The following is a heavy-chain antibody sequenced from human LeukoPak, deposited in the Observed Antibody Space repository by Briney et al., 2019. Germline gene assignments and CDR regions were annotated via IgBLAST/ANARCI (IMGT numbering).Heavy chain of an antibody. CDR3: ARDRAGYLNAFDI. J-gene: IGHJ3*02. CDR1: GFTFSSYS. D-gene: IGHD2-15*01. V-gene: IGHV3-48*04. Sequence: PGGSLRLSCAASGFTFSSYSMNWVRQAPGKGLEWVSYISSSSSTIYYADSVKGRFTISRDNAKNSLYLQMNSLRAEDTAVYYCARDRAGYLNAFDIWGQGTMVTVSS. CDR2: ISSSSSTI.